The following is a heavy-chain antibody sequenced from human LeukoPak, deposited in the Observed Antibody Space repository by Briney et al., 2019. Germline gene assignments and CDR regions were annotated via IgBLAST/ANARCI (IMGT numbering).Heavy chain of an antibody. V-gene: IGHV3-9*01. CDR3: AKGVGYSYGVAFDI. CDR2: ITWNSGSI. CDR1: GFTFDDYA. J-gene: IGHJ3*02. Sequence: GGSLRLSCVASGFTFDDYAMHWVRQAPGKGLEWVSSITWNSGSIVYADSVKGRFTISRDNAKNSLYLQMNSLRADDTALYYCAKGVGYSYGVAFDIWGQGTKVTVSS. D-gene: IGHD5-18*01.